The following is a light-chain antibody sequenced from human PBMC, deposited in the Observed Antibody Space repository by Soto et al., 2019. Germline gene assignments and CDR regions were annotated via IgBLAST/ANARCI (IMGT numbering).Light chain of an antibody. Sequence: EIVMTQSPATLSVSPGERATLSCRASQSVSSNLAWYQQKPGQAPRLLIYGASTRATGIPARFSGSGSGTEFTLTISSLQSDDIATYYCQQYIRYPITFGQGTRLEIK. J-gene: IGKJ5*01. CDR1: QSVSSN. V-gene: IGKV3-15*01. CDR3: QQYIRYPIT. CDR2: GAS.